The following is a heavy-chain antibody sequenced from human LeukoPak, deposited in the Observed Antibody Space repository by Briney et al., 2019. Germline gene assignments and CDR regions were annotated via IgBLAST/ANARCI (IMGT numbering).Heavy chain of an antibody. CDR3: AKDDGGSYYIYYYYMDV. CDR2: IRGGGDRT. Sequence: AGGSLRLSCAASGFTFSSYAMSWVRQAPGKGLEWVSAIRGGGDRTHYADSVKGRFTISRDNSKNTLYLQMNSLRAEDTAVYYCAKDDGGSYYIYYYYMDVWGKGTTVTISS. D-gene: IGHD3-16*01. CDR1: GFTFSSYA. V-gene: IGHV3-23*01. J-gene: IGHJ6*03.